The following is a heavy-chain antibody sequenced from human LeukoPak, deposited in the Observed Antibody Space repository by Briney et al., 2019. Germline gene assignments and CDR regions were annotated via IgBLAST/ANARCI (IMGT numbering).Heavy chain of an antibody. CDR1: GYTFTSYY. V-gene: IGHV1-46*01. Sequence: ASVKVSCKASGYTFTSYYMHWVRQAPGQGLEWMGIINPSGGSTSYAQKFQGRVTMTRDASTSTVYMELSSLRSEDTAVYYCARGEMGPAEWGDAFDIWGQGTMVTVSS. CDR3: ARGEMGPAEWGDAFDI. J-gene: IGHJ3*02. D-gene: IGHD1-26*01. CDR2: INPSGGST.